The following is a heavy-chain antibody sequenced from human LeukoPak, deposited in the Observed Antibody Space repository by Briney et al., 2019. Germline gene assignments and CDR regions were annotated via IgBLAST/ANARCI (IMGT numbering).Heavy chain of an antibody. CDR2: IRGSGAAV. CDR3: SRRGPSDFVF. CDR1: GFIFSNYA. J-gene: IGHJ4*02. Sequence: GGSLRLSCAASGFIFSNYAMTWVRQAPGKGLEWISCIRGSGAAVYYADSVKGRFTISRDNAKNSLFLQMNSLRAEDTAVYYCSRRGPSDFVFWGQGTLVTVSS. V-gene: IGHV3-48*03.